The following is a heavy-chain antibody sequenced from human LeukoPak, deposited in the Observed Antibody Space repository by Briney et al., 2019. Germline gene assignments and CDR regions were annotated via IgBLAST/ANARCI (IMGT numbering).Heavy chain of an antibody. D-gene: IGHD3-10*01. Sequence: GRSLRLSYAASGFTFSSYAMHWVRQAPGKGLEWVAVISYDGSNKYYADSVKGRFTISRGNSKNTLYLQMNSLRAEDTAVYYCARGPRLMVRGVLGGYWGQGTLVTVSS. V-gene: IGHV3-30*04. CDR2: ISYDGSNK. CDR3: ARGPRLMVRGVLGGY. CDR1: GFTFSSYA. J-gene: IGHJ4*02.